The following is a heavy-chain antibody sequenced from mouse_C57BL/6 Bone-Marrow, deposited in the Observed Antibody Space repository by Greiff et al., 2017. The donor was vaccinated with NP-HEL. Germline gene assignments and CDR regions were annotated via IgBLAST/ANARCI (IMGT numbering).Heavy chain of an antibody. CDR2: ILPGSGST. CDR1: GYTFTGYW. J-gene: IGHJ1*03. V-gene: IGHV1-9*01. CDR3: ARIDYYGSSYSHWYFDV. Sequence: VQLVESGAELMKPGASVKLSCKATGYTFTGYWIEWVKQRPGHGLEWIGEILPGSGSTNYNEKFKGKATFTADTSSNTAYMQLSSLTTEDSAIYYCARIDYYGSSYSHWYFDVWGTGTTVTVSS. D-gene: IGHD1-1*01.